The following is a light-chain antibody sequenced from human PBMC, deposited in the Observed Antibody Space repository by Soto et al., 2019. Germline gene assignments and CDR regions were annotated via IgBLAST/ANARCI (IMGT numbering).Light chain of an antibody. CDR2: DAS. J-gene: IGKJ1*01. CDR3: QQYNSYSTWT. V-gene: IGKV1-5*01. CDR1: QSISSW. Sequence: DIQMTQSPSTLSASVGDRVTITCRASQSISSWLAWYQQKPGKAPKLLIYDASSLESGVPSRFSGGGSGTEFTLTISSLQPDDFATYYCQQYNSYSTWTFGQGTKVDI.